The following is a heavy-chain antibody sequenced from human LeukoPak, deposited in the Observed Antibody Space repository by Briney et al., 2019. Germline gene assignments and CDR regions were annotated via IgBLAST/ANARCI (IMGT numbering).Heavy chain of an antibody. CDR1: GYTFTSYD. J-gene: IGHJ5*02. CDR3: ARKLGYCSSTSCYYWFDP. D-gene: IGHD2-2*01. CDR2: VNPNSGNT. Sequence: GASVKVSCKASGYTFTSYDINWVRQATGQGLEWMGWVNPNSGNTGYAQKFQGRVTITRNTSISTAYMELSSLRSEDTAVYYCARKLGYCSSTSCYYWFDPWGQGTLVTVSS. V-gene: IGHV1-8*03.